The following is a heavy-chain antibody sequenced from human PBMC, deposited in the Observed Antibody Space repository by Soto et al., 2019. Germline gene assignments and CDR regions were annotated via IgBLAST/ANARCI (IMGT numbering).Heavy chain of an antibody. CDR3: AKYRCCSGGSCGYDAFDI. V-gene: IGHV3-23*01. Sequence: EVQLLASGGGLVQPGGSLSLSCAASGFTFSSYAMSWVRQATGKGLEWVSAISGSGGSTYYADSVKGRLTISRDNSKNSRYREMSSRVAEDTAVYYCAKYRCCSGGSCGYDAFDIWGQGTMGTVSS. D-gene: IGHD2-15*01. J-gene: IGHJ3*02. CDR1: GFTFSSYA. CDR2: ISGSGGST.